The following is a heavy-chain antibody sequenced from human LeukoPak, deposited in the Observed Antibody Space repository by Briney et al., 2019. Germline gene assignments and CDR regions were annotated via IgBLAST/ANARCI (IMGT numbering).Heavy chain of an antibody. CDR1: GYTFTGYY. CDR3: AREALQDSSGWSHFDY. V-gene: IGHV1-2*02. J-gene: IGHJ4*02. CDR2: INPNSGGT. Sequence: ASVKVSCKASGYTFTGYYMHWVRQAPGQGLEWMGWINPNSGGTNYAQKFQGRVTMTRDTSISTAYMELSRLRSDDTAVYYCAREALQDSSGWSHFDYWGQGTLVTVSS. D-gene: IGHD6-19*01.